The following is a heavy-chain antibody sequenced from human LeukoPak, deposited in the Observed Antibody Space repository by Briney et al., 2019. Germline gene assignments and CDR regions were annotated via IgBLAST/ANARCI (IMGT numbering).Heavy chain of an antibody. D-gene: IGHD7-27*01. J-gene: IGHJ4*02. Sequence: SETLSLTCTVSGGSISSYYWSWIRQPPGKGLEWIGYIYYSGSTNYNSSLKSRVTISVDTSKNQFSLKLSSVTAADTAVYYCARSELGPTSYFDYWGQGTLVTVSS. CDR3: ARSELGPTSYFDY. V-gene: IGHV4-59*01. CDR2: IYYSGST. CDR1: GGSISSYY.